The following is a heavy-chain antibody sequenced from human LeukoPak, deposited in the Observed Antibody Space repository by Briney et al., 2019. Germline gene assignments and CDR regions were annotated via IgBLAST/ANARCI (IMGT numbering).Heavy chain of an antibody. Sequence: PGGSLRLSCAASGLTFSSYWMSWVRQAPGKGLEWVANIKEDGSEKYYVDSVKGRFTISRDNAENSLYLQMNSLRVEDTAVYYCARDRTRQYYWGQGPLVTVPS. V-gene: IGHV3-7*01. CDR3: ARDRTRQYY. D-gene: IGHD3/OR15-3a*01. CDR2: IKEDGSEK. J-gene: IGHJ4*02. CDR1: GLTFSSYW.